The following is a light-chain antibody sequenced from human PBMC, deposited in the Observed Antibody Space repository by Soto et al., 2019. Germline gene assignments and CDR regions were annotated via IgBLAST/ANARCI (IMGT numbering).Light chain of an antibody. Sequence: QSALTQPASVSGSPGQSITISCAGTSSDVGRYNYVSWYQQHPGRAPKLIIYEVTNRPSGVSDRSSGSKSGNVASLTISGLQAADEADYYCGSYTTTYVRIFGTGTKVTVL. CDR2: EVT. CDR3: GSYTTTYVRI. J-gene: IGLJ1*01. V-gene: IGLV2-14*01. CDR1: SSDVGRYNY.